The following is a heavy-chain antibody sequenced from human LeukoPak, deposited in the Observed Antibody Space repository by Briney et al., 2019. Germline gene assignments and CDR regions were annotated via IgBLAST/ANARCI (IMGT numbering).Heavy chain of an antibody. V-gene: IGHV4-59*01. CDR3: ARENPTVGNAFDI. CDR1: GGSISSCY. Sequence: SETLSLTCTVSGGSISSCYWSWIRQPPGKGLEWMGYIYYSGSTNYNPSLKSRVTISVDTSKNQFSLKLSSVTAADTAVYYCARENPTVGNAFDIWGQGTMVTVSS. CDR2: IYYSGST. D-gene: IGHD4-23*01. J-gene: IGHJ3*02.